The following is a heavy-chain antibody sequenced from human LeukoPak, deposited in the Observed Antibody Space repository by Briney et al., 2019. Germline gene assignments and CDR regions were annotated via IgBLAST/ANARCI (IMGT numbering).Heavy chain of an antibody. CDR2: MNPNSGNT. CDR1: GYTFTSYD. J-gene: IGHJ4*02. V-gene: IGHV1-8*01. D-gene: IGHD3-10*01. CDR3: ARDVTYYYGSGSYSYFDY. Sequence: ASVKVSCKASGYTFTSYDINWVRQATGQGLEWMGWMNPNSGNTGYAQKFQGRVTMTRNTSISTAYMELSSLRSEDTAVYYCARDVTYYYGSGSYSYFDYWGQGTLVTVSS.